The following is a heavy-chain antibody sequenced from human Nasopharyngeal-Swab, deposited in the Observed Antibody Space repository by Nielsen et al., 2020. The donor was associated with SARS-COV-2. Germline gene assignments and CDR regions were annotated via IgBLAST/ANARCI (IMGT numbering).Heavy chain of an antibody. J-gene: IGHJ4*02. CDR1: GFTFSSYA. V-gene: IGHV3-23*01. D-gene: IGHD1-26*01. CDR3: AKRVGATIDY. CDR2: ISGSGGST. Sequence: GESLKISCAASGFTFSSYAMSWVRQAPGKGLEWVSAISGSGGSTYYADSVKDRFTISRDNSKNTLYLQMNSLRAEDTAVYYCAKRVGATIDYWGQGTLVTVSS.